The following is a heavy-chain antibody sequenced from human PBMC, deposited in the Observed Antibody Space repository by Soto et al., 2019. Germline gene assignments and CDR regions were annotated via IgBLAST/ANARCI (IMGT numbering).Heavy chain of an antibody. CDR2: TYYRSKWYN. CDR3: ARDRPGTIPFDY. CDR1: GDSVSSNSAA. J-gene: IGHJ4*02. Sequence: SQTLSLTCVISGDSVSSNSAAWHWIRQSPSRGLEWLGRTYYRSKWYNDYAVSVKSRITINPDTSNNQFSLKLNFVTPEDTAVYYCARDRPGTIPFDYWGQGTLVTVSS. V-gene: IGHV6-1*01. D-gene: IGHD3-10*01.